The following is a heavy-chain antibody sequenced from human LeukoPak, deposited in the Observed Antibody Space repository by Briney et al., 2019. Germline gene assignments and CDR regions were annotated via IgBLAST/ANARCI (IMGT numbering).Heavy chain of an antibody. D-gene: IGHD4-17*01. J-gene: IGHJ4*02. Sequence: SETLPLTCAVYGGSFSGYYWSWIRQPPGKGLEWIGEINHSGSTNYNPSLKSRVTISVDTSKNQFSLKLSSVTAADTAVYYCARHKADDYGDYEAFDYWGQGTLVTVSS. CDR1: GGSFSGYY. V-gene: IGHV4-34*01. CDR2: INHSGST. CDR3: ARHKADDYGDYEAFDY.